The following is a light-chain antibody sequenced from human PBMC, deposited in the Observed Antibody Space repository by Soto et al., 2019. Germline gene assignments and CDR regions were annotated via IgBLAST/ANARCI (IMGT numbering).Light chain of an antibody. V-gene: IGKV1-9*01. J-gene: IGKJ3*01. CDR2: AAS. CDR1: QGIANF. CDR3: QQLNSFPIP. Sequence: IPLTQSPSSLSASVGDRVIISCRASQGIANFLAWYQQKPGKAPKLLIYAASTLQSGVPSRFSGSGSGTDFTLTISSLQPEDFATYYCQQLNSFPIPFGPGTKVDIK.